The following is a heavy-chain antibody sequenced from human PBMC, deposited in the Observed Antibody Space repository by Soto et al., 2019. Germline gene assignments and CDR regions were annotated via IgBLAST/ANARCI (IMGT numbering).Heavy chain of an antibody. CDR3: ARGRYGEY. CDR1: GYAFTTYG. CDR2: ISAHNGNT. V-gene: IGHV1-18*01. J-gene: IGHJ4*02. D-gene: IGHD3-10*01. Sequence: QVHLVQSGAEVKKPGASVKVSCKGSGYAFTTYGITWVRQAPGQGLEWMGWISAHNGNTNYAQKLQGRVTVTRDTSTSTAYMELRRLRSEDTAVYYCARGRYGEYWGQGALVTVSS.